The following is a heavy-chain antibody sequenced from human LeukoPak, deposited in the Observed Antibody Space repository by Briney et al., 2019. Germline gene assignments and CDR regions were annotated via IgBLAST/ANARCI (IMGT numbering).Heavy chain of an antibody. CDR1: GFTFSSYA. V-gene: IGHV3-64*01. CDR2: ISSNGGST. J-gene: IGHJ4*02. Sequence: GGSLRLSCAASGFTFSSYAMHWVRQAPGKGLEYVSAISSNGGSTYYANSVKGRFTISRDNSKNTLYLQMGSLRAEDMAVYYCARGKGALGTIFGVVMNYWGQGTLVTVSS. CDR3: ARGKGALGTIFGVVMNY. D-gene: IGHD3-3*01.